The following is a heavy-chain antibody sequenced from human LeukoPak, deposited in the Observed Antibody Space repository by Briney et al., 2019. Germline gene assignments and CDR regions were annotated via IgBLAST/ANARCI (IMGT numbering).Heavy chain of an antibody. CDR1: GVSISSSNSY. V-gene: IGHV4-61*05. J-gene: IGHJ6*03. CDR3: ARNGEEHYYYYYMDV. CDR2: IYYSGST. D-gene: IGHD3-10*01. Sequence: SETLSLTCTVSGVSISSSNSYWGWIRQPPGKGLEWIGYIYYSGSTNYNPSLKSRVTISVDTSKNQFSLKLSSVTAADTAVYYCARNGEEHYYYYYMDVWGKGTTVTISS.